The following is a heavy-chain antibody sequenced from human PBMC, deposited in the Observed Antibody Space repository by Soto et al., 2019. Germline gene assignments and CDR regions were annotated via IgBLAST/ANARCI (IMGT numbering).Heavy chain of an antibody. CDR2: IGSNGVST. V-gene: IGHV3-64D*06. D-gene: IGHD3-16*01. CDR3: VKEYTTPTLYHFDY. Sequence: WALRLSCSVSGFTFSNFAMHWVRQAPGKGLEYVSAIGSNGVSTYYVDSVKGRFTISRDNSKNTLFLQMTSLRPEDTAVYYCVKEYTTPTLYHFDYWGQGTLVTVYS. J-gene: IGHJ4*02. CDR1: GFTFSNFA.